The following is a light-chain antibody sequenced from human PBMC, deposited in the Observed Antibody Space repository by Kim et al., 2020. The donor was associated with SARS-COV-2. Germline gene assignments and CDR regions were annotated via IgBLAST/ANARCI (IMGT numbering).Light chain of an antibody. J-gene: IGKJ4*01. Sequence: DIQLTQSPSFLSASVGDRVTITCRASRGISSYLAWYQQKPGKAPKLLIYAASTLQSGVPSRFSGSGSGTEFTLTISSLQPEDFATYYCQQLNSYPLPFGGGTKVDIK. CDR1: RGISSY. V-gene: IGKV1-9*01. CDR3: QQLNSYPLP. CDR2: AAS.